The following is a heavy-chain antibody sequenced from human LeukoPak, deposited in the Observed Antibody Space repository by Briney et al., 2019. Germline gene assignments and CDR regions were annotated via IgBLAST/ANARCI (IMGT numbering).Heavy chain of an antibody. J-gene: IGHJ1*01. CDR2: ISYDGTNK. CDR3: AREGDISSWYRFQH. Sequence: GRSLRLSCAASGFAFPSYAMHWVCQAPAQGQERVTLISYDGTNKYYADSVKGRFTISRDTSENTLYLQMSSLTAEDTAVYYCAREGDISSWYRFQHWGQGTLVTVSS. D-gene: IGHD6-13*01. CDR1: GFAFPSYA. V-gene: IGHV3-30-3*01.